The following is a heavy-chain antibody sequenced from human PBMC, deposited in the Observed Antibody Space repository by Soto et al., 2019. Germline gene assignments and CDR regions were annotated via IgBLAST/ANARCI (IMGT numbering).Heavy chain of an antibody. D-gene: IGHD3-3*01. V-gene: IGHV3-74*01. Sequence: GGSLRLSCAASGFTFSSYWMHWVRQAPGKGLVWVSRINSDGSSTSYADSVKGRFTISRDNAKNTLYLQMNSLRAEDTAVYYCARGHALRFLEWLPGNWFDPWGQGTLVTVSS. CDR2: INSDGSST. CDR3: ARGHALRFLEWLPGNWFDP. J-gene: IGHJ5*02. CDR1: GFTFSSYW.